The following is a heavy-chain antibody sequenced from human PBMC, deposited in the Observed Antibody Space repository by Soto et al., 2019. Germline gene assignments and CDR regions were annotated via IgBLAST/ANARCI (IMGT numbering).Heavy chain of an antibody. Sequence: QVQLVESGGGVVQPGRSLRLSCAASGFTFSSYAMHWVRQAPGKALEWVAVISYDGSNKYYADSVKGRFTISRDNSKNTLYLQMNSLRAEDTAVYYCARDLHLVEMATITAFDYWGQGTLVTVSS. CDR3: ARDLHLVEMATITAFDY. V-gene: IGHV3-30-3*01. D-gene: IGHD5-12*01. CDR1: GFTFSSYA. J-gene: IGHJ4*02. CDR2: ISYDGSNK.